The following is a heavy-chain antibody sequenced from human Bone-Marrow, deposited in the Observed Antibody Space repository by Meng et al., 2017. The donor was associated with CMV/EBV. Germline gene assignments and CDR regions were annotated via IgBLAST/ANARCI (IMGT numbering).Heavy chain of an antibody. D-gene: IGHD2-2*03. CDR1: GGSISSGDYY. CDR3: ARGGYCSSTSCYPFDY. V-gene: IGHV4-30-4*08. J-gene: IGHJ4*02. Sequence: LRLSCTVSGGSISSGDYYWSWIRQPPGKGLEWIGYIYYNGSTYYNPSLKSRVTISVDTSKNQFSLKLSSVTAADTAVYYCARGGYCSSTSCYPFDYWGQGTLVTVSS. CDR2: IYYNGST.